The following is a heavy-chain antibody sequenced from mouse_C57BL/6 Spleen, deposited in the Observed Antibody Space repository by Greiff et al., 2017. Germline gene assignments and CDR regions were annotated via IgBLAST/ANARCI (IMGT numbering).Heavy chain of an antibody. CDR3: ARGTGFEGGYYFDY. CDR1: GFTFSDYG. V-gene: IGHV5-17*01. CDR2: ISSGSSTI. D-gene: IGHD4-1*01. J-gene: IGHJ2*01. Sequence: EVHLVESGGGLVKPGGSLKLSCAASGFTFSDYGMHWVRQAPEKGLEWVAYISSGSSTIYYADTVKGRFTISRDNAKNTLFLQMTSRRSEDTAMYYCARGTGFEGGYYFDYWGQGTTLTVSS.